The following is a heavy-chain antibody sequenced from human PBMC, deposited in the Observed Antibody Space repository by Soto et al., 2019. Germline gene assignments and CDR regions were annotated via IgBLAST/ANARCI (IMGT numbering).Heavy chain of an antibody. CDR2: ISHSGSPK. CDR3: ARGQYSMDV. V-gene: IGHV3-48*02. Sequence: LRLSCAASGFTFSSYTMNWVRRAPGKGLEWISYISHSGSPKYYADSVKGRFTISRDNAKNSLYLQMNSLRDEDTAVYYCARGQYSMDVWGQGTTVTAP. J-gene: IGHJ6*02. CDR1: GFTFSSYT.